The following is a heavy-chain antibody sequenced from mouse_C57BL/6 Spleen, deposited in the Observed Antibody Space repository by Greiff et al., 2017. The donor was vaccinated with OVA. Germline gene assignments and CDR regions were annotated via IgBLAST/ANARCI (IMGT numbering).Heavy chain of an antibody. Sequence: VQLQQPGAELVKPGASVKMSCKASGYTFTSYWITWVKQRPGQGLEWIGDIYPGSGSTNYNEKFKSKATLTVDTSSSTANMQLSSLTAEDSAVYYWARSDGSIDYWGQGTTLTVSS. CDR1: GYTFTSYW. D-gene: IGHD1-1*01. J-gene: IGHJ2*01. CDR2: IYPGSGST. CDR3: ARSDGSIDY. V-gene: IGHV1-55*01.